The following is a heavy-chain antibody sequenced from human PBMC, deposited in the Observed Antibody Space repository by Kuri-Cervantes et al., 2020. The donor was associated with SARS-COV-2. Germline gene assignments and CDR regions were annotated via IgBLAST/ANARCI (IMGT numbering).Heavy chain of an antibody. D-gene: IGHD3-22*01. CDR1: GFTFGSYA. CDR2: ISYDGSNK. Sequence: GESLKISCAASGFTFGSYAMHWVRPAPGKGLEWVAVISYDGSNKYYADSVKGRFTISRDNSKNTLYLQMNSLRAEDTAVYYCARDSSDSSGYLDYWGQGTLVTVSS. CDR3: ARDSSDSSGYLDY. J-gene: IGHJ4*02. V-gene: IGHV3-30-3*01.